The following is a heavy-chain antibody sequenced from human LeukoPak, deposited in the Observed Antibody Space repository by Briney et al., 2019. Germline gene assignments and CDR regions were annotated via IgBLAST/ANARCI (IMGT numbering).Heavy chain of an antibody. Sequence: GGSLRLSCAASGFTFSSYAMSWVRQAPGKGLEWVSAISGSGGSTYYADSVKGRFTISRDNSKNTLYLQMNSLRAEDTAVYYCAKGSTIFGVAPNDYWGQGTLVTVSS. V-gene: IGHV3-23*01. CDR2: ISGSGGST. CDR3: AKGSTIFGVAPNDY. CDR1: GFTFSSYA. D-gene: IGHD3-3*01. J-gene: IGHJ4*02.